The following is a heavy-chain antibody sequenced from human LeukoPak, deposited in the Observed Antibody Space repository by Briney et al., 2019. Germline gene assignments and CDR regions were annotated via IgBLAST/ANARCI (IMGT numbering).Heavy chain of an antibody. CDR1: GFTFSSYS. Sequence: GGSLRLSCAASGFTFSSYSMNWVRQAPGKGLEWVSSISSSSSYIYYADSVKGRFTISRDNAKSSLYLQMNSLRAEDTAVYYCARVKEQQLVPRANYYYYYGMDVWGQGTTVTVSS. CDR3: ARVKEQQLVPRANYYYYYGMDV. V-gene: IGHV3-21*01. CDR2: ISSSSSYI. J-gene: IGHJ6*02. D-gene: IGHD6-13*01.